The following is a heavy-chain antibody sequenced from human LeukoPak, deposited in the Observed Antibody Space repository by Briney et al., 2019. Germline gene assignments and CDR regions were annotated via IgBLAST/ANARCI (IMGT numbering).Heavy chain of an antibody. J-gene: IGHJ6*03. CDR1: GFTFSTCA. Sequence: GGSLRLSCAASGFTFSTCAMIWVRQPPGKGLEWVSSIFPSGGEIHYADSVRGRFTISRDNSKSTLSLKMNSLRAEDTAIYYCAKEKYWGSGYYYMDVWGKGTTVTISS. V-gene: IGHV3-23*01. CDR2: IFPSGGEI. CDR3: AKEKYWGSGYYYMDV. D-gene: IGHD7-27*01.